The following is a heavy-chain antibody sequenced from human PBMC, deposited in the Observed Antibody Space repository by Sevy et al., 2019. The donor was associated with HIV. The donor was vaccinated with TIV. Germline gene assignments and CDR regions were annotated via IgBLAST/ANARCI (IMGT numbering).Heavy chain of an antibody. CDR3: ATSVYGSGTYLNDY. CDR1: GYTFTGYY. Sequence: ASVKVSCKASGYTFTGYYVHWVRQAPGQGLEWMGWVDPNSGGTNYGQKFQGTVTMTSDTSISTAYMELSGLRSDDTAVYYCATSVYGSGTYLNDYWGQGTLVTVSS. J-gene: IGHJ4*02. D-gene: IGHD3-10*01. V-gene: IGHV1-2*02. CDR2: VDPNSGGT.